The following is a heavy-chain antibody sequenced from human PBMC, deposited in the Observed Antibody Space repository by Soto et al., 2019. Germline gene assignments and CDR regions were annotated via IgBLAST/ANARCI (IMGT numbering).Heavy chain of an antibody. CDR3: ARDLRRDGYTYFDY. D-gene: IGHD5-12*01. V-gene: IGHV1-69*13. Sequence: SVKVSCKASGGTFSSYAISWVRQAPGQGLEWMGGIIPIFGTANYAQKFQGRVTITADESTSTAYIELSSLRSEDTAVYYCARDLRRDGYTYFDYWGQGTLVTVSS. CDR2: IIPIFGTA. J-gene: IGHJ4*02. CDR1: GGTFSSYA.